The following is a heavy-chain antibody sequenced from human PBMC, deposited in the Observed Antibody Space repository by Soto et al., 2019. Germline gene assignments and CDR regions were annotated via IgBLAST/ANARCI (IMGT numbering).Heavy chain of an antibody. Sequence: ASVKVSCKASGFTFTSSAVQWVRQARGQRLEWIGWIVVGSGNTNYAQKFQERVTITRDMSTSTAYMELSSLRSEDTAVYYCAARKYGSGTQADYYGMDVWGQGTTVTVSS. V-gene: IGHV1-58*01. CDR3: AARKYGSGTQADYYGMDV. CDR1: GFTFTSSA. CDR2: IVVGSGNT. J-gene: IGHJ6*02. D-gene: IGHD3-10*01.